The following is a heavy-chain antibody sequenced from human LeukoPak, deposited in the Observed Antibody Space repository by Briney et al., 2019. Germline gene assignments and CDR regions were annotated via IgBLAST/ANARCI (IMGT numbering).Heavy chain of an antibody. Sequence: SETLPLTCTVSGGSISSYYWSWIRQPPGKALEWIGYIYSSGSTNYNPSLKSRVTMSVDTSKNQFSLKLSSVAAADTAVYYCARKLRYFDWPIYKDYFDYWGQGTLVTVSS. J-gene: IGHJ4*02. CDR2: IYSSGST. V-gene: IGHV4-59*01. CDR3: ARKLRYFDWPIYKDYFDY. D-gene: IGHD3-9*01. CDR1: GGSISSYY.